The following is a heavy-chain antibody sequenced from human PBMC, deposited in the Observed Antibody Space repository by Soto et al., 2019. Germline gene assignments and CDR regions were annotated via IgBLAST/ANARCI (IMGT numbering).Heavy chain of an antibody. CDR1: GFTFSDYW. Sequence: GGSLRLSCAASGFTFSDYWMHWVRQVPGKGLVWVSRISGDVSSTSYADSVKGRFAISRDNAKNTLYVQMNSLRAEDTAVYYCTRGDGYNYYFDYWGQGTLVTVSS. J-gene: IGHJ4*02. D-gene: IGHD5-12*01. CDR2: ISGDVSST. V-gene: IGHV3-74*01. CDR3: TRGDGYNYYFDY.